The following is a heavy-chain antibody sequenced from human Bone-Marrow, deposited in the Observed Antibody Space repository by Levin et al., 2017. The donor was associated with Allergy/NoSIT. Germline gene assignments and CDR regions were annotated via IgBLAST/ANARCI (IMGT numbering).Heavy chain of an antibody. J-gene: IGHJ6*02. CDR2: VFHSGNI. Sequence: SQTLSLTCVVSGAPVSSSNWWSWVRQPPGKGLEWIGEVFHSGNINYNPSLKSRVTMSVDKSNNQVSLKLRSVTAADTAVYYCARDLRAIMGMTVMSNYGLDVWGQGITVTVSS. CDR1: GAPVSSSNW. V-gene: IGHV4/OR15-8*01. D-gene: IGHD3-16*01. CDR3: ARDLRAIMGMTVMSNYGLDV.